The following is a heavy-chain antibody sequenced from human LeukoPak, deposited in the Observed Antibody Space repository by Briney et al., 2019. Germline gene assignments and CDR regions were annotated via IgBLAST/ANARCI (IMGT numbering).Heavy chain of an antibody. Sequence: SETLSLTCSVSGGSISSSNSYYWAWIRQPPGKGLEWIGSINYGGSTTYNPSLKSRVTRSVDTSKNQFSLKLTSVTAADTAVYYCARDFGNWRTDYWGQGTLVTVSS. D-gene: IGHD1-20*01. J-gene: IGHJ4*02. CDR1: GGSISSSNSYY. V-gene: IGHV4-39*01. CDR3: ARDFGNWRTDY. CDR2: INYGGST.